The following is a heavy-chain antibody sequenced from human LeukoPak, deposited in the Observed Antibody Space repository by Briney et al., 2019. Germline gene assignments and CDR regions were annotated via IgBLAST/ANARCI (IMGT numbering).Heavy chain of an antibody. CDR1: GGTFSSYA. D-gene: IGHD3-16*02. Sequence: ASVKVSCKASGGTFSSYAISWVRQAPGQGLEWMGGIIPIFGTANYAQKFQGRVTITADKSTSTAYMELSSLRSEDTAVYYCAIYRLRLGELSSRYAFDIWGQGTMVTVSS. J-gene: IGHJ3*02. CDR2: IIPIFGTA. CDR3: AIYRLRLGELSSRYAFDI. V-gene: IGHV1-69*06.